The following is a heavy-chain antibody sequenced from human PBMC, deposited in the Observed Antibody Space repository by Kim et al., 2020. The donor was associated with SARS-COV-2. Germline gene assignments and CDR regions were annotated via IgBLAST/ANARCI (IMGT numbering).Heavy chain of an antibody. V-gene: IGHV4-31*03. J-gene: IGHJ3*02. CDR2: IYYSGST. CDR1: GGSISSGGYY. Sequence: SETLSLTCTVSGGSISSGGYYWSWIRQHPGKGLEWIGYIYYSGSTYYNPSLKSRVTISVDTSKNQFSLKLSSVTAADTAVYYCARGYTIFGVVINAFDIWGPGTMVTVSS. D-gene: IGHD3-3*01. CDR3: ARGYTIFGVVINAFDI.